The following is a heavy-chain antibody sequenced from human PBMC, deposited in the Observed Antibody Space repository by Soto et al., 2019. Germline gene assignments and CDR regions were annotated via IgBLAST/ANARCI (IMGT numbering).Heavy chain of an antibody. V-gene: IGHV1-18*04. D-gene: IGHD3-10*01. CDR1: GYTFPGYG. CDR2: ISAYHGNT. CDR3: ARVVRENDALDI. J-gene: IGHJ3*02. Sequence: VSGKVSCKASGYTFPGYGISRVRQAPGQGLEWMGWISAYHGNTNHAQKLQGRVTMTPDTPTSTAYMELRSLRSDYTAVYYCARVVRENDALDIWVQGTIVTVSS.